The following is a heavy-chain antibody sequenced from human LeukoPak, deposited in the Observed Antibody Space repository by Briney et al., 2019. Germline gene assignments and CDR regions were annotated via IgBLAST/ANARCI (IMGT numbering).Heavy chain of an antibody. V-gene: IGHV4-34*01. Sequence: SETLSLTCTVSGGSISGYYWSWIRQPPGKGLEWIGEINHSGSTNYNPSLKSRVTISVDTSKNQFSLKLSSVTAADTAVYYCARAYYDFWSGYPYYFDYWGQGTLVTVSS. CDR1: GGSISGYY. J-gene: IGHJ4*02. CDR2: INHSGST. D-gene: IGHD3-3*01. CDR3: ARAYYDFWSGYPYYFDY.